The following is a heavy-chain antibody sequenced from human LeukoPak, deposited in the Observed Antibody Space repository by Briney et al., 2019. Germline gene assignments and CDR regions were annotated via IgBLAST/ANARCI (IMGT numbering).Heavy chain of an antibody. J-gene: IGHJ4*02. D-gene: IGHD2-15*01. Sequence: AGGSLRLSCAASGFTFSSYAMSWVRQAPGKGLEWVGRIRSRGDGGTTDFAAPVKGRFTISRDDSKNTLYLQMNSLTSEDTAVYYCTQGSGQYFDYWGQGTLVTVSS. CDR2: IRSRGDGGTT. CDR1: GFTFSSYA. CDR3: TQGSGQYFDY. V-gene: IGHV3-15*01.